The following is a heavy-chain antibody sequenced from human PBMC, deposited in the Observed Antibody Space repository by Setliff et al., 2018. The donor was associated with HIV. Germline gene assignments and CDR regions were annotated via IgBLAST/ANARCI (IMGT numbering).Heavy chain of an antibody. Sequence: SETLSLTCAVYGGSFSEYYWSWIRQSPGKGLEWIGTIYHSGSTYHNPSLKSRVTISVDTSKNQFSLKLSSVTAADTAVYYCARGRRVSSNYYYYYYMDVWGKGTTVTVSS. J-gene: IGHJ6*03. V-gene: IGHV4-34*01. CDR3: ARGRRVSSNYYYYYYMDV. CDR2: IYHSGST. CDR1: GGSFSEYY. D-gene: IGHD2-2*01.